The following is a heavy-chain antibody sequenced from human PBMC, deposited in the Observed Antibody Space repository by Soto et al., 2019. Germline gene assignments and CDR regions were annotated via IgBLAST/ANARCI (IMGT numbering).Heavy chain of an antibody. Sequence: SETLSLTCTVSGGSISSYYWTWIRQHPEKGLEWIGYINYSGTTYNPSLKSRAFLSLDMSKNQFSLNLTSVTAADTAVYYCATNRGYDFYYPDSWGQGILVTVSS. CDR2: INYSGT. V-gene: IGHV4-59*06. J-gene: IGHJ4*02. CDR3: ATNRGYDFYYPDS. D-gene: IGHD3-3*01. CDR1: GGSISSYY.